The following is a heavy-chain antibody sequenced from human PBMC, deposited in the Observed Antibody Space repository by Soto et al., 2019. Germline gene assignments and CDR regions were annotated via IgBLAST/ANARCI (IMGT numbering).Heavy chain of an antibody. CDR3: ARSVEMATISFDY. CDR1: GYSFTSYW. Sequence: LGESLKISCKGSGYSFTSYWIGCVRQMPGKGLEWMGIIYPGDSDTRYSPSFQGQVTISADKSISTAYLQWSSLKASDTAMYYCARSVEMATISFDYWGQGTLVTVSS. CDR2: IYPGDSDT. J-gene: IGHJ4*02. V-gene: IGHV5-51*01. D-gene: IGHD5-12*01.